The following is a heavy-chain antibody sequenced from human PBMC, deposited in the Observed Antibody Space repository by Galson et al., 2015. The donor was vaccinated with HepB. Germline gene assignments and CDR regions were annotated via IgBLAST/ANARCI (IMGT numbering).Heavy chain of an antibody. V-gene: IGHV3-74*01. D-gene: IGHD3-10*01. CDR2: INSDGSST. Sequence: SLRLSCAASGFTFSSYWMHWVRQAPGKGLVWVSRINSDGSSTSYADSVKGRFTISRDNAKNTLYLQMNSLRAEDTAVYYCARGYYGSGSYYNGVDYYYYYGMDVWGQGTTVTVSS. J-gene: IGHJ6*02. CDR3: ARGYYGSGSYYNGVDYYYYYGMDV. CDR1: GFTFSSYW.